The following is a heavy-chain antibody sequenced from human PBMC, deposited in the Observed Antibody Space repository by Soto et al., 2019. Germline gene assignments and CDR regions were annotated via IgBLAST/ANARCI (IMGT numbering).Heavy chain of an antibody. V-gene: IGHV1-46*03. Sequence: QVQLLQSGAEVRKPGASVTVSCKASGYIFTNYYLHWVRQGPGQGLEWMGIINPSGGSITYAQKFQGRVAMTWDTSTSTVYMDLSSLRFEDTAVYYCGRAKDYYYGMDVWGQGTTVTVSS. CDR1: GYIFTNYY. CDR3: GRAKDYYYGMDV. J-gene: IGHJ6*02. CDR2: INPSGGSI.